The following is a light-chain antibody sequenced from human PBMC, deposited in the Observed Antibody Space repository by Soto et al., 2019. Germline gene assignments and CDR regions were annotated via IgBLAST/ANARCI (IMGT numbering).Light chain of an antibody. CDR3: SSYTSINTHV. CDR1: SRDVGAYNY. J-gene: IGLJ1*01. Sequence: QSVLAQPASVSGSPGQSITISCAGTSRDVGAYNYVSWYQQLPGKAPKLMIYEVSNRPSGVSNRFSGSKSGNTASLTISGLQAEDEADYYCSSYTSINTHVFGTGTKVTVL. V-gene: IGLV2-14*01. CDR2: EVS.